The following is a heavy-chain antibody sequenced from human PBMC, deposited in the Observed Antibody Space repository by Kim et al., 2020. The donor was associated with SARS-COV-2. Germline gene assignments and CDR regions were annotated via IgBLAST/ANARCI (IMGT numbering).Heavy chain of an antibody. CDR2: IKSKTDGGTT. V-gene: IGHV3-15*01. CDR3: TTDGFSGTPGVTHP. J-gene: IGHJ5*02. D-gene: IGHD3-10*01. Sequence: GGSLRLSCAASGFTFSNAWMSWVRQAPGKGLEWVGRIKSKTDGGTTDYAAPVKGRFTISRDDSKNTLYLQMNSLKTEDTAVYYCTTDGFSGTPGVTHPWGQGTLVTVSS. CDR1: GFTFSNAW.